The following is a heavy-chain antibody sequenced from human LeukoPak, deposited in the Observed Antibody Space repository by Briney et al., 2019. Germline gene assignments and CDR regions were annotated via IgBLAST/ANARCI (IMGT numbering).Heavy chain of an antibody. Sequence: GGSLRLSCAASGFTFSSYAMSWVRQAPGKGLEWVSTISGSSDNTHYADSVEGRFTISRDNSKNTLYLQLNSLRADDTALYYCAKHFFERRDSRTTALFHNRGQGTLVTVSS. CDR2: ISGSSDNT. J-gene: IGHJ4*02. CDR1: GFTFSSYA. CDR3: AKHFFERRDSRTTALFHN. D-gene: IGHD2-21*01. V-gene: IGHV3-23*01.